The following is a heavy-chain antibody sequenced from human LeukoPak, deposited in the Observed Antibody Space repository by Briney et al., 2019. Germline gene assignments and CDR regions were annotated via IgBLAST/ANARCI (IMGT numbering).Heavy chain of an antibody. CDR1: GFTFSGYW. V-gene: IGHV3-74*03. CDR3: AREGRVSGYDFDC. D-gene: IGHD5-12*01. CDR2: FNSGGSSI. J-gene: IGHJ4*02. Sequence: GGPFRLSCVASGFTFSGYWLHWGRPAPGRGRVGVSLFNSGGSSITYADSVKGRFTISRDNAKNTLYLQMNSLRVEDTAVYYCAREGRVSGYDFDCWGQGTLVTVSS.